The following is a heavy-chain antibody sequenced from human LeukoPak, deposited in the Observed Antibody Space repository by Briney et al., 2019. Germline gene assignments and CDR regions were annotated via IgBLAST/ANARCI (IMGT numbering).Heavy chain of an antibody. CDR1: GYTLTELS. CDR2: FDPEDGET. Sequence: GASVMVSCKVSGYTLTELSMHWVRQAPGKGLEWMGGFDPEDGETIYAQKFQGRVTMTEDTSTDTAYMELSSLRSEDTAVYYCATLAGRDGMDVWGKGPRSPSPQ. V-gene: IGHV1-24*01. D-gene: IGHD3-3*02. J-gene: IGHJ6*01. CDR3: ATLAGRDGMDV.